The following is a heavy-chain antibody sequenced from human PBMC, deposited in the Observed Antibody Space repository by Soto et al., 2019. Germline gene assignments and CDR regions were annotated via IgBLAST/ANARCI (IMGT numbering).Heavy chain of an antibody. V-gene: IGHV5-10-1*01. CDR3: ARILGYCTNGVCPYYYGMDV. CDR2: IDPSDSYT. CDR1: GYSFTSYW. J-gene: IGHJ6*02. D-gene: IGHD2-8*01. Sequence: RESLKISCKGSGYSFTSYWISWVRQTPGKGLEWMGRIDPSDSYTNYSPSFQGHVTISADKSISTAYLQWSSLKASDTAMYYCARILGYCTNGVCPYYYGMDVWGQGTTVTVSS.